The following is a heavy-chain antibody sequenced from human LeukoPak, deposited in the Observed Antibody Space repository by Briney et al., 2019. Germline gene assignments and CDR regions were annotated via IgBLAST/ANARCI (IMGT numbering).Heavy chain of an antibody. Sequence: PGGSLRLSCIASGFSFSNYGMHWVGQAPGRGLEWLGVLSFDESQEYYAESVKGRFTISRDNSRKTVYLQMNSLRGDDTGVYYCTRGEEGWYFDVWGRGTMVTVSS. D-gene: IGHD2-21*01. V-gene: IGHV3-33*01. CDR1: GFSFSNYG. CDR2: LSFDESQE. J-gene: IGHJ2*01. CDR3: TRGEEGWYFDV.